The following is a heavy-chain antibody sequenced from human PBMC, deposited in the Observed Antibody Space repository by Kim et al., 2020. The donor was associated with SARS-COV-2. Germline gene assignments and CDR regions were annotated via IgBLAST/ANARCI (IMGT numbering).Heavy chain of an antibody. CDR2: IYTSGST. CDR1: GGSISSGSYY. V-gene: IGHV4-61*02. D-gene: IGHD1-26*01. CDR3: ARVQVEPGSYHTPGTMHYGMDV. J-gene: IGHJ6*02. Sequence: SETLSLTCTVSGGSISSGSYYWSWIRQPAGKGLEWIGRIYTSGSTNYNPSLKSRVTISVDTSKNQFSLKLSSVTAADTAVYYCARVQVEPGSYHTPGTMHYGMDVWGQGTTVTVSS.